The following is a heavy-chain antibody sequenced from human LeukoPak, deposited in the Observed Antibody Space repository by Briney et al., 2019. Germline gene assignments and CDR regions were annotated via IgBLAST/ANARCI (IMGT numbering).Heavy chain of an antibody. CDR3: AKLGFDSSGSHSLVDY. CDR2: VSYDGSKK. J-gene: IGHJ4*02. D-gene: IGHD3-22*01. Sequence: PGGSLRLPCAASGFTFSSYGMHWVRQPPGKGLEWVGFVSYDGSKKFYADFVKGRFSISRDNSKNTLYVQMNSLGAEDTALYYCAKLGFDSSGSHSLVDYWGQGTPVTVSS. CDR1: GFTFSSYG. V-gene: IGHV3-30*18.